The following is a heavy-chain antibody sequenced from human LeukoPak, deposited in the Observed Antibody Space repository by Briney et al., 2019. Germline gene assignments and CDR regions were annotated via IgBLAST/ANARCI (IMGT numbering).Heavy chain of an antibody. V-gene: IGHV1-18*04. CDR1: GYVFNLFG. J-gene: IGHJ4*02. CDR2: ISGYNGDT. Sequence: ASVKVSCKASGYVFNLFGFSWVRQAPGQGLEWMGWISGYNGDTKYAQKIQGRVTSTTDSSASTAYMELRTLRSDDTAIYYCARDRDLIGVTTTRLDYWGQGTLVTVSS. CDR3: ARDRDLIGVTTTRLDY. D-gene: IGHD6-19*01.